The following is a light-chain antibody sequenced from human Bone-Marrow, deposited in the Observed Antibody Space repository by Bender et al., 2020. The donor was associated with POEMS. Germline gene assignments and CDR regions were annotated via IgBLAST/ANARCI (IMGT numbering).Light chain of an antibody. CDR3: QSYDSSHHVI. CDR2: EDY. V-gene: IGLV6-57*01. J-gene: IGLJ2*01. CDR1: SGSIASNF. Sequence: NFMLTQPHSVSESPGQTITISCTRSSGSIASNFVHWYQQRPGSSPSTVIYEDYQRPSGVPDRFSGSIDSSSSNSAFLTISGLRTEDEADYYCQSYDSSHHVIFGGGTKLTVL.